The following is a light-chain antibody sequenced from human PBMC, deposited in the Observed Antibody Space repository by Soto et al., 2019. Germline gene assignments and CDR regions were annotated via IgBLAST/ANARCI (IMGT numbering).Light chain of an antibody. CDR1: SSNIGSNY. CDR3: AAWDDSLSGQV. CDR2: RNN. Sequence: QSALTQAPSASGTPGQRVTISCSGSSSNIGSNYVYWYQELPGTAPKLLMYRNNQRPSGVPDRFSGSKSGTSASLAISGLRSEDEADYYCAAWDDSLSGQVFGTGTKVTVL. J-gene: IGLJ1*01. V-gene: IGLV1-47*01.